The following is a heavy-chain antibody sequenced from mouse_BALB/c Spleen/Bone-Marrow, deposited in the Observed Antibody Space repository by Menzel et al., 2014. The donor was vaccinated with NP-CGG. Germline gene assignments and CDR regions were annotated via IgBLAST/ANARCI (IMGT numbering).Heavy chain of an antibody. CDR1: GFTFSSIG. J-gene: IGHJ3*01. Sequence: EVKLVESGGGLVQLGGSRKLSCAASGFTFSSIGMHWVRQAPEKGLEWVAYISSGSSTIYYADTVKGRFTISRDNPKNPLFLQMTSLRSEDTAMYYCARGIGYDAWFVYWGQGTLVTVSA. V-gene: IGHV5-17*02. CDR3: ARGIGYDAWFVY. D-gene: IGHD2-2*01. CDR2: ISSGSSTI.